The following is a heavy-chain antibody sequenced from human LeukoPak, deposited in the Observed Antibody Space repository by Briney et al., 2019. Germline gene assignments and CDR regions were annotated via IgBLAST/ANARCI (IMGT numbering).Heavy chain of an antibody. V-gene: IGHV4-34*01. CDR1: GGSFSGYY. CDR3: ARHVVVVPAAIRDYYYYYYMDV. CDR2: INHSGST. Sequence: PSETLSLTCAVYGGSFSGYYWSWIRQPPGKGLEWIGEINHSGSTNYNPSLKSRVTISVDTSKNQFSLKLSSVTAAETAVYYCARHVVVVPAAIRDYYYYYYMDVWGKGTTVTISS. D-gene: IGHD2-2*01. J-gene: IGHJ6*03.